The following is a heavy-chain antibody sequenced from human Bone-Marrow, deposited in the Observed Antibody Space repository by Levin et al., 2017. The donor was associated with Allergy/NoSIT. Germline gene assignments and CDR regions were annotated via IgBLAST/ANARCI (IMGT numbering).Heavy chain of an antibody. CDR1: GYTFTSYY. Sequence: PEASVKVSCKASGYTFTSYYMHWVRQAPGQGLEWMGIINPSGGSTSYAQKFQGRVTMTRDTSTSTVYMELSSLRSEDTAVYYCARAAEARITMIVVVSRGGVGPFDYWGQGTLVTVSS. V-gene: IGHV1-46*01. J-gene: IGHJ4*02. CDR2: INPSGGST. CDR3: ARAAEARITMIVVVSRGGVGPFDY. D-gene: IGHD3-22*01.